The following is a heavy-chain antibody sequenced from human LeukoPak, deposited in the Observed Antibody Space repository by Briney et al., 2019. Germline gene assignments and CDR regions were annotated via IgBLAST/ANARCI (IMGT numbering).Heavy chain of an antibody. D-gene: IGHD6-13*01. J-gene: IGHJ4*02. CDR3: ARARSSSWYDY. Sequence: PSETLSLTCTVSGGSISSYYWSWIRQPPGKGLERIGYIYYSGSTNYNPSLKSRVTISVDTSKNQFSLKLSSVTAADTAVYYCARARSSSWYDYWGQGTLVTVSS. V-gene: IGHV4-59*01. CDR1: GGSISSYY. CDR2: IYYSGST.